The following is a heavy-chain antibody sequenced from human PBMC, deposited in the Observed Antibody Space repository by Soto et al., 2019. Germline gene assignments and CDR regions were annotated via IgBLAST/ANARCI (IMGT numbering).Heavy chain of an antibody. CDR3: ARAAMGGSSWPFDY. CDR2: INHSGST. V-gene: IGHV4-34*01. CDR1: GGSCSGYY. D-gene: IGHD6-13*01. J-gene: IGHJ4*02. Sequence: LSLTCAVYGGSCSGYYWTWIRQPPGTGLEWIGEINHSGSTNYNPSLKSRVTISVDTSKNQFSLKLTSVTAADTAVYYCARAAMGGSSWPFDYWGQGTLVTVSS.